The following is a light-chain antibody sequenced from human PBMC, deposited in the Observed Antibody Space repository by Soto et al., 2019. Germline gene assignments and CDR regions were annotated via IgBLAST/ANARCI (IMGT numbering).Light chain of an antibody. CDR1: SSDVGGYNL. Sequence: QSALTQTASVSGSPGQSITISCTGTSSDVGGYNLVSWYQQYPDKAPKLMIFDVNTRPSGVSNRFFGSKSGNTASLTISGLQAEDEADYYCSSYKSSSTLPYVFGTGTKLSVL. CDR3: SSYKSSSTLPYV. CDR2: DVN. J-gene: IGLJ1*01. V-gene: IGLV2-14*01.